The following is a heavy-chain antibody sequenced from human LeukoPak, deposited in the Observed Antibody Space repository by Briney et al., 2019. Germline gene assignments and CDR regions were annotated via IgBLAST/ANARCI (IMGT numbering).Heavy chain of an antibody. CDR1: GFSFTNYG. J-gene: IGHJ4*02. V-gene: IGHV3-30*02. Sequence: GGSLRLSCAASGFSFTNYGMHWVRQAPGKGLEWVAFIRYDGGKTHYVDSVKGRFTVSRGNSNKTLYLQMNGLRAEDTAVYYCAKDADRGQLVPNIDYWGQGTLVTVSS. D-gene: IGHD6-6*01. CDR3: AKDADRGQLVPNIDY. CDR2: IRYDGGKT.